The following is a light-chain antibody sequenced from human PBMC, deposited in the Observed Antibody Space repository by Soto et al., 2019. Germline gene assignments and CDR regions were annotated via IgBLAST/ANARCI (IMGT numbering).Light chain of an antibody. CDR3: AAWDDSLNGLLV. CDR1: SSNIGSNT. V-gene: IGLV1-44*01. CDR2: SNN. J-gene: IGLJ3*02. Sequence: QLVLTQPPSASGTPGQRVTISCSGSSSNIGSNTVNWYQQVPGTAPKLLIYSNNQRPSGVPDRFSGSKSGASASLAISGLLSEDEADYYCAAWDDSLNGLLVFGGGTKVTVL.